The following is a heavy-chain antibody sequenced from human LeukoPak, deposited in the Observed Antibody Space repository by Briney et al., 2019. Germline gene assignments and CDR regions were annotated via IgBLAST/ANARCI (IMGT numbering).Heavy chain of an antibody. CDR2: ISYDGSNK. J-gene: IGHJ6*02. CDR1: GFTFSSYG. Sequence: GGSPRLSCAASGFTFSSYGMHWVRQAPGKGLEWVSVISYDGSNKYYADSVKGRFTISRDNSKNTLYLQMNSLRAEDTAVYYCAKDGPRVLRYFDWLLVGYGMDVWGQGTTVTVSS. CDR3: AKDGPRVLRYFDWLLVGYGMDV. V-gene: IGHV3-30*18. D-gene: IGHD3-9*01.